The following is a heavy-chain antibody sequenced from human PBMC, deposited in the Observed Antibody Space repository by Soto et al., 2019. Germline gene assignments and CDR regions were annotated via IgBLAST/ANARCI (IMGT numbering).Heavy chain of an antibody. CDR1: GGSISSGGYS. CDR3: ATRLYYYDSSGYYSGGAFDI. V-gene: IGHV4-30-2*01. J-gene: IGHJ3*02. D-gene: IGHD3-22*01. Sequence: PSETLSLTCAVSGGSISSGGYSWSWIRHPPGKGLEWIGYIYHSGSTYYNPSLKSRVTISVDRSKNQFSLKLSSVTAADTAVYYCATRLYYYDSSGYYSGGAFDIWGQGTMVTVSS. CDR2: IYHSGST.